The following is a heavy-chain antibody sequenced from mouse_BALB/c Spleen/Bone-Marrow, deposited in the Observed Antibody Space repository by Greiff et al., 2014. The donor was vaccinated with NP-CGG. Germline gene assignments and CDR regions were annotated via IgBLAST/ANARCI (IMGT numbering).Heavy chain of an antibody. CDR3: ARRWFAY. V-gene: IGHV5-4*02. CDR2: ISDGGSYT. CDR1: GFTFSDYY. Sequence: EVQLVESGGGLVKPGGSLKLSCAASGFTFSDYYMYWVRQTPEKRLEWVATISDGGSYTYYPDSVKGRFTISRDNAKDNLYLQMSSLKSGDTAMYYCARRWFAYWGQGTLVTVSA. J-gene: IGHJ3*01.